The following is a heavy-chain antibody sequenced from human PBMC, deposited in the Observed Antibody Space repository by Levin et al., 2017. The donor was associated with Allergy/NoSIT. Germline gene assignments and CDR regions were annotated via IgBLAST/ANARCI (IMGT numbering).Heavy chain of an antibody. V-gene: IGHV4-59*01. J-gene: IGHJ4*02. CDR3: ARDNYFDSSGYYRLDS. Sequence: AGGSLRLSCTVSGGSIGSYYWNWIRQPPGKGLEWIGYVFNTGTTYYSPSLKSRVSISVDTSKNQFSLKLTSVTAADSAIYYCARDNYFDSSGYYRLDSWGQGTLVTVSS. CDR2: VFNTGTT. CDR1: GGSIGSYY. D-gene: IGHD3-22*01.